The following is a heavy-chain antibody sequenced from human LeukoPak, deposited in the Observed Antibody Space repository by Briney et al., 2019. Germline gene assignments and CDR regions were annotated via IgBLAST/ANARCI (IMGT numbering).Heavy chain of an antibody. Sequence: GGSLRLSCAASGFTFSSYSMNWVRQAPGKGLEWVSSISSSSSYIYYADSVKGRFTISRGNSKNTLYLQMNSLRAEDTAVYYCAKDYDILTGSRFDPWGQGTLVTVSS. CDR3: AKDYDILTGSRFDP. V-gene: IGHV3-21*04. J-gene: IGHJ5*02. CDR2: ISSSSSYI. D-gene: IGHD3-9*01. CDR1: GFTFSSYS.